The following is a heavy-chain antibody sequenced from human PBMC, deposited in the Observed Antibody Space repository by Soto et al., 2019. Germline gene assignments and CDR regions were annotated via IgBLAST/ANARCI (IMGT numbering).Heavy chain of an antibody. D-gene: IGHD4-17*01. CDR3: ARGAGATVTTFYYYYYYGMDV. CDR1: GGSFSCYY. Sequence: SETLSLTCAVYGGSFSCYYWSWIRQPPGKGLEWIGEINHSGSTNYNPSLKSRVTISVDTSKNQFSLKLSSVTAADTAVYYCARGAGATVTTFYYYYYYGMDVWGQGTTVTVSS. J-gene: IGHJ6*02. V-gene: IGHV4-34*01. CDR2: INHSGST.